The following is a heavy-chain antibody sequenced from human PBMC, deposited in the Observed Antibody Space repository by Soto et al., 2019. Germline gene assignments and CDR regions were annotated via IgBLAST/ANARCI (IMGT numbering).Heavy chain of an antibody. D-gene: IGHD2-15*01. CDR1: GGTFSSYA. CDR2: IIPIFGTA. Sequence: SVKVSCKASGGTFSSYAISWVRQAPGQGLEWMGGIIPIFGTANYAQKFQGRVTITADESTSTAYMELSSLRSEDTAVYYCARGTTDMSYYYYGMAVWGQGTTVTVSS. V-gene: IGHV1-69*13. J-gene: IGHJ6*02. CDR3: ARGTTDMSYYYYGMAV.